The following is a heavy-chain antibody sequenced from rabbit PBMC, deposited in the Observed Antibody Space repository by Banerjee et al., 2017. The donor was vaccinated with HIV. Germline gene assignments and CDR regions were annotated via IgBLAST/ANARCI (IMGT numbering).Heavy chain of an antibody. Sequence: QSLEESGGDLVKPGASLTLTCTASGFSVSTTYWICWVRQAPGKGLEWVGCIYTGSGATYYANWVNGRFTISRSTSLNTVDLKVTSLTAADTATYFCARDPGAFGDLPLWGQGTLVTVS. J-gene: IGHJ3*01. V-gene: IGHV1S43*01. D-gene: IGHD5-1*01. CDR1: GFSVSTTYW. CDR3: ARDPGAFGDLPL. CDR2: IYTGSGAT.